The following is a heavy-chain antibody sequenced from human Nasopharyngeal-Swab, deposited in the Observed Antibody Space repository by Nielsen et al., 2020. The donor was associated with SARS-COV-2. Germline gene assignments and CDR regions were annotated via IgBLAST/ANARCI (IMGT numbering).Heavy chain of an antibody. CDR1: GFTFTSYW. CDR2: IKQDGTET. CDR3: VRGDAYNRL. D-gene: IGHD5-24*01. J-gene: IGHJ4*02. V-gene: IGHV3-7*04. Sequence: GALKISCAASGFTFTSYWMSWVRQAPGKGLEWVADIKQDGTETHYVDAVKGRFTISRDNAKNSLHLQMNSLRAEDTAVYFCVRGDAYNRLWGRGILVTVSS.